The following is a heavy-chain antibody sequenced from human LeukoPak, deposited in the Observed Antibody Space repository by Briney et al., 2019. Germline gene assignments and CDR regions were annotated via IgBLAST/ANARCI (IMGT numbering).Heavy chain of an antibody. Sequence: GGSLRLSCAASGFTFSDHYMSWIRQAPGKGLEWVSYISSSGSTIYYADSVKGRFTISRDNAKNSLYLQMNSLRAEDTAVYYCARDPIVVVPAAHYYYYGMDVWGQGTTVTVSS. J-gene: IGHJ6*02. CDR2: ISSSGSTI. CDR3: ARDPIVVVPAAHYYYYGMDV. V-gene: IGHV3-11*01. CDR1: GFTFSDHY. D-gene: IGHD2-2*01.